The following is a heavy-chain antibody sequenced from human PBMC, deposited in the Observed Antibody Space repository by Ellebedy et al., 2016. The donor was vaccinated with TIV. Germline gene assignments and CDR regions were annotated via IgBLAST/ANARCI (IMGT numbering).Heavy chain of an antibody. V-gene: IGHV3-74*03. Sequence: PGGSLRLSCAASGFTFSSHWMHWVRQAPGKGLVWVSGINNDGSSTKYADSVKGRFTISRDNAKNILYLQMNSLRAEDTAVYYCVRDRPHNWFDPWGQGTLVTVSS. CDR1: GFTFSSHW. CDR2: INNDGSST. J-gene: IGHJ5*02. CDR3: VRDRPHNWFDP.